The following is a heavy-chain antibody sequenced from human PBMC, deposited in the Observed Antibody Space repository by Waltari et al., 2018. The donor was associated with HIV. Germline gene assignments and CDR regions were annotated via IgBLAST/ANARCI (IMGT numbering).Heavy chain of an antibody. J-gene: IGHJ3*01. CDR2: TNQDGSKK. Sequence: EVQLVESGGGLVQPGGSLRVSCAASGFTFSNYWMFWVRQAPGKGLEWVATTNQDGSKKYYVDSVEGRFTISRDNARNSLFLEMNSLRADDTALYYCVRDHISGWSFGVWGQGTMVAVSS. V-gene: IGHV3-7*01. CDR3: VRDHISGWSFGV. CDR1: GFTFSNYW. D-gene: IGHD6-19*01.